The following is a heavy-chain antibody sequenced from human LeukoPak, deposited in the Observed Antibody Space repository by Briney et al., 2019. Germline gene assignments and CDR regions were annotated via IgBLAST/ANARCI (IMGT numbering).Heavy chain of an antibody. V-gene: IGHV3-33*01. CDR3: ARENFYDSSGYEYAFDI. J-gene: IGHJ3*02. D-gene: IGHD3-22*01. CDR2: IWNDGSEE. Sequence: PGGSLRLSCVASGFTFSSYGMHWVRQAPGKGLEWVAIIWNDGSEEYYADSAKGRFTISRDNSKNTLYLQMNSLRAEDTAVYYCARENFYDSSGYEYAFDIWGQGTMVTVSS. CDR1: GFTFSSYG.